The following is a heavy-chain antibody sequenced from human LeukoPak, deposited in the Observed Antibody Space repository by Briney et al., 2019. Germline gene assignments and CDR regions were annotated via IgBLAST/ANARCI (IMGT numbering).Heavy chain of an antibody. V-gene: IGHV4-34*01. CDR2: INHSGST. Sequence: SETLSLTCAVYGGSFSGYYWSWIRQPPGKGLEWIGEINHSGSTNYNPSLKSRVTISVDTSKNQSSLKLSSVTAADTAVYYCARVKSAAKPWFDPWGQGTLVTVSS. CDR3: ARVKSAAKPWFDP. CDR1: GGSFSGYY. J-gene: IGHJ5*02. D-gene: IGHD2-2*01.